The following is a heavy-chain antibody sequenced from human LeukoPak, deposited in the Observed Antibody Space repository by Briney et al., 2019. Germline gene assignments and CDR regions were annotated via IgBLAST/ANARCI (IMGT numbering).Heavy chain of an antibody. CDR2: INHSGST. CDR3: ARAGYSSSWYFDY. CDR1: GGSLSGYY. J-gene: IGHJ4*02. D-gene: IGHD6-13*01. Sequence: SETLSLTCAVYGGSLSGYYWSWIRQPPGKGLEWIGEINHSGSTNYNPSLKSRVTISVDTSKNQFPLKLSSVTAADTAVYYCARAGYSSSWYFDYWGQGTLVTVSS. V-gene: IGHV4-34*01.